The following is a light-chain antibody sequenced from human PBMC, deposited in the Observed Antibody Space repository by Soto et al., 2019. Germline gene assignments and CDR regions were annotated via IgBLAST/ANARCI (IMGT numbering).Light chain of an antibody. CDR3: AAWDDTLRGPV. CDR2: GNN. J-gene: IGLJ2*01. V-gene: IGLV1-47*01. CDR1: SSNIGRSD. Sequence: QSVLTQPPSASETPGQRVTISCSGSSSNIGRSDVYWFQQLPGTAPKLLIYGNNQRPSGVPDRFSGSKSGTSASLAISGLRSEDEADYHCAAWDDTLRGPVFGGGTKLTVL.